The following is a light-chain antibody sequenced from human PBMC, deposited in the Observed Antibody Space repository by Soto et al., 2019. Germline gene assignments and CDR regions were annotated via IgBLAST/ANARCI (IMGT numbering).Light chain of an antibody. CDR2: EVS. V-gene: IGLV2-8*01. CDR1: SSDVGGYNY. Sequence: QSVLTQPPSASGSPGQSVAISCTGTSSDVGGYNYVSWHQQHPGKAPKLMIYEVSKRPSGVPDRFSGSKSGNTASLTVSGLQAEDEADYYCSSYAGSKNVFGTGTKVTVL. J-gene: IGLJ1*01. CDR3: SSYAGSKNV.